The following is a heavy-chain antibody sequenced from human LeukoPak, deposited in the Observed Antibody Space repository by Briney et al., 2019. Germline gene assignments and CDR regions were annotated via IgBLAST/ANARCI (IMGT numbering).Heavy chain of an antibody. Sequence: GGSLRLSCAASGFTVSSNYMSWVRQAPGKGLEWVAFIRYDGSNKYYADSVKGRFTISRDNSKNTLYLQMNSLRAEDTAVYYCAKNRVDTAMVGYFQHWGQGTLVTVSS. CDR1: GFTVSSNY. CDR3: AKNRVDTAMVGYFQH. J-gene: IGHJ1*01. V-gene: IGHV3-30*02. CDR2: IRYDGSNK. D-gene: IGHD5-18*01.